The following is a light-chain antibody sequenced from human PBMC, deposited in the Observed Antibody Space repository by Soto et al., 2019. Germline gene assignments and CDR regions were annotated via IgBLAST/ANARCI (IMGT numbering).Light chain of an antibody. Sequence: QPVLTQPPSVSGAPGQRVTISCTGSSSNIGTGYDVHWYQQLPGTAPKVLIYGNTNRPSGVRDRFSGSKSGTSASLAITGLQAEDEADYYCQSYDNSLSGYVFGTGTKVTVL. CDR2: GNT. V-gene: IGLV1-40*01. CDR3: QSYDNSLSGYV. J-gene: IGLJ1*01. CDR1: SSNIGTGYD.